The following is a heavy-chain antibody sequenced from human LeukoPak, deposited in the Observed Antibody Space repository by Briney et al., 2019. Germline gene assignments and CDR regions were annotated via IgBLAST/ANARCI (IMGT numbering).Heavy chain of an antibody. Sequence: GGSLRVSCAASDFIFANYAMTWVRQAPGKGLEWVSTISGPGDNTYYADSVKGRFTISRDNSKDTLYLQMDSLRAEDTAMYYCAKGWIGLTRLLDYWGQGTLVTVSS. CDR3: AKGWIGLTRLLDY. CDR1: DFIFANYA. J-gene: IGHJ4*02. D-gene: IGHD3/OR15-3a*01. V-gene: IGHV3-23*01. CDR2: ISGPGDNT.